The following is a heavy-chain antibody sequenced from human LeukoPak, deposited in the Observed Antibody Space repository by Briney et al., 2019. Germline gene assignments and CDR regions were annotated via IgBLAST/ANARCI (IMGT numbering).Heavy chain of an antibody. D-gene: IGHD6-25*01. CDR3: TRDRYSSGPVGAFDI. Sequence: GGSLRLSCAASGFTFSTYEMNWVRQAPGKGLEWISYISSSDSTRYYADSVMGRFTISRDNAENSLFLQMNSLKVDDTAVYYCTRDRYSSGPVGAFDIWGQGTMLTASS. V-gene: IGHV3-48*03. J-gene: IGHJ3*02. CDR1: GFTFSTYE. CDR2: ISSSDSTR.